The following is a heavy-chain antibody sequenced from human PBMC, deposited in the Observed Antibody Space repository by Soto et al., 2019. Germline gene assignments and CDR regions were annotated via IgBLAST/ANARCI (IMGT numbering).Heavy chain of an antibody. CDR2: ISAYNGNT. D-gene: IGHD3-22*01. CDR1: GYTFTSYG. J-gene: IGHJ4*02. CDR3: AREYYYDSSGYYYKFDY. V-gene: IGHV1-18*01. Sequence: ASVKVSCKGSGYTFTSYGISWGRPGPGQRVEWMGWISAYNGNTNYAQKLQGRVTMTTDTSTSTAYMELRSLRSDDTAVYYCAREYYYDSSGYYYKFDYWGQGTLVTVSS.